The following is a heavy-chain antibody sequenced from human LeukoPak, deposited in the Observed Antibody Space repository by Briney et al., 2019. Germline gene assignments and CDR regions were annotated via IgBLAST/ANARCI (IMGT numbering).Heavy chain of an antibody. Sequence: GASVKVSCKASGGTFSSYGFSWVRQAPGQGLEWMGGIIPIFGTRKYAQKFQGRVMITADESTSTAYMELSSLRAEDTAVYYCAKQSYSNSWNNFDYWGQGTLVTVSS. CDR3: AKQSYSNSWNNFDY. CDR1: GGTFSSYG. D-gene: IGHD6-13*01. J-gene: IGHJ4*02. CDR2: IIPIFGTR. V-gene: IGHV1-69*13.